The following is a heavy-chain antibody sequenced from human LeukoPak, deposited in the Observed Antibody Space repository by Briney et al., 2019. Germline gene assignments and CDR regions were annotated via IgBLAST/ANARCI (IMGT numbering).Heavy chain of an antibody. Sequence: PSETLSLTCTVSGYSISSGYYWGWIRQPPGKGLEWIGSIYHSGSTYYNPSLKSRVTISVDTSKNQFSLKLSSVTAADTAVYYCARGNYYDSSGYYAYYFDYWGQGTLVTVSS. D-gene: IGHD3-22*01. J-gene: IGHJ4*02. CDR2: IYHSGST. CDR1: GYSISSGYY. V-gene: IGHV4-38-2*02. CDR3: ARGNYYDSSGYYAYYFDY.